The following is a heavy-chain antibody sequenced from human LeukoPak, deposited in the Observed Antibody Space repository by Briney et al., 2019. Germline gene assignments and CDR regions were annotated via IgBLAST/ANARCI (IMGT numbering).Heavy chain of an antibody. J-gene: IGHJ6*03. CDR1: GGSISSGGYY. CDR3: AREGITMVRGVIIKYYYYMDV. V-gene: IGHV4-31*03. CDR2: IYYSGST. Sequence: SQTLSLTCTVSGGSISSGGYYWSWIRQHPGKGLEWIGYIYYSGSTYYNPSLKSRVTISVDTSKNQFSLKLSSVTAADTAVYYCAREGITMVRGVIIKYYYYMDVWGKGTAVTVSS. D-gene: IGHD3-10*01.